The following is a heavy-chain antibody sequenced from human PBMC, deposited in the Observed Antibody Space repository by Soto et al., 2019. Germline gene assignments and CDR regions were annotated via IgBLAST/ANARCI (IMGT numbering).Heavy chain of an antibody. V-gene: IGHV4-39*01. CDR1: GDSMNITSYF. D-gene: IGHD6-19*01. Sequence: SVPLSLRCSVSGDSMNITSYFGGWNRQPPGKGLEWIGSIYYSGSTYYNPSLRSRVTISVDTSKYLSSLTLRSVTAADTAVFYCARHYSSGSRNWFDPWGQGTLVTVAS. CDR3: ARHYSSGSRNWFDP. J-gene: IGHJ5*02. CDR2: IYYSGST.